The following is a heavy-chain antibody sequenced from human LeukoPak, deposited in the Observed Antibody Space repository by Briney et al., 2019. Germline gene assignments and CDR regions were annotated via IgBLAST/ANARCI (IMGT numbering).Heavy chain of an antibody. J-gene: IGHJ4*02. D-gene: IGHD4-17*01. CDR2: ISYDGSNK. V-gene: IGHV3-30-3*01. Sequence: GGSLRLSCAASGFTFSGYAMHWVRQAPGKGLEWVAVISYDGSNKYYADSVKGRFTISRDNSKNTLYLQMNSLRAEDTAVYYCASPTVMQYWGQGTLVTVSS. CDR1: GFTFSGYA. CDR3: ASPTVMQY.